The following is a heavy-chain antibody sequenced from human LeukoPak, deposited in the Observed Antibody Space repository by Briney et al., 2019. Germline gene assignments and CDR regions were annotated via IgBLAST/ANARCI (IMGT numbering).Heavy chain of an antibody. Sequence: SETLSLTCAVYGGSFSGYYWSWIRQPPGKGLEWIGEINHSGNTNYNPSLKSRVTISVGTSKNQFSLKLSSVTAADTAVYYCARGRRRITMVRGVICGDKFDYWGQGTLVTVSS. CDR3: ARGRRRITMVRGVICGDKFDY. D-gene: IGHD3-10*01. V-gene: IGHV4-34*01. CDR1: GGSFSGYY. CDR2: INHSGNT. J-gene: IGHJ4*02.